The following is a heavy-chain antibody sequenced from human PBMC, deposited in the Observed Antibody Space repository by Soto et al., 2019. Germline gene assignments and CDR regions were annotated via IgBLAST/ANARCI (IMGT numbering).Heavy chain of an antibody. CDR3: AREALHYYYGMDV. J-gene: IGHJ6*02. CDR2: INPSADSA. CDR1: GYTFTSYH. V-gene: IGHV1-46*01. Sequence: GASVKVSCKASGYTFTSYHMHWVRQAPGQGLEWMGVINPSADSATYSQNFQGRVTMTRDTSTSTVNMELSSLRSEDTAVYYCAREALHYYYGMDVRGQGTTVTVSS.